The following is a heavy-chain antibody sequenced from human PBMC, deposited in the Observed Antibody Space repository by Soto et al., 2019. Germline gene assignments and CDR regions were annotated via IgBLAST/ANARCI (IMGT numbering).Heavy chain of an antibody. Sequence: GSLRLSCAASGFTFSNAWMNWVRQAPGKGLEWVGRIKTKTDGGTTGYSAPVKGRFTISRDDSKSTLYLQMNSLKTEDTAVYYCSAYASTSSWYTWGQGTLVTVSS. CDR2: IKTKTDGGTT. V-gene: IGHV3-15*07. CDR1: GFTFSNAW. D-gene: IGHD6-13*01. CDR3: SAYASTSSWYT. J-gene: IGHJ4*02.